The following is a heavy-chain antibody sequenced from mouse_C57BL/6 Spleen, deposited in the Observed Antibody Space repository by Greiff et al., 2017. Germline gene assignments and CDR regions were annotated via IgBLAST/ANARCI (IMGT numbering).Heavy chain of an antibody. V-gene: IGHV1-69*01. D-gene: IGHD2-13*01. CDR2: IDPSDSYT. J-gene: IGHJ2*01. Sequence: QVQLQQPGAELVMPGASVKLSCKASGYTFTSYWMHWVKQRPGQGLEWIGEIDPSDSYTNYNQKFKGKSTLTVDKSSSTAYMQLSSLTSEDSAVYYCARRGTTQDFDYWGQGTTLTVSS. CDR1: GYTFTSYW. CDR3: ARRGTTQDFDY.